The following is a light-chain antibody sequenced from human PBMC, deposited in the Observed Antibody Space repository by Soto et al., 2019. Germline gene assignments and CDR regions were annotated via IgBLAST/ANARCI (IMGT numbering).Light chain of an antibody. CDR2: GAS. Sequence: EIVLTQSPGTLSLSPGERATLSCRASQSVSSSYFAWYQQKPGQAPRLLIYGASNRATGIPDRFSGSGSGTDFTLTISRLEPEDFAVYFCQQYNNSPEYTFGQGTKLEIK. CDR3: QQYNNSPEYT. J-gene: IGKJ2*01. CDR1: QSVSSSY. V-gene: IGKV3-20*01.